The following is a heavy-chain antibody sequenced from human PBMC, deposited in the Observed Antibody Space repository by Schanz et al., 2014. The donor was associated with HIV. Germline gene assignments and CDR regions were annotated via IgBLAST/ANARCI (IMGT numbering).Heavy chain of an antibody. J-gene: IGHJ4*02. V-gene: IGHV3-7*01. CDR2: MNQDGSRK. CDR1: GFTFSSYW. CDR3: ARVFGRTYGLPDY. Sequence: EVQLLESGGGLVQPGGSLRLSCAASGFTFSSYWMTWVRQAPGKGLEMVANMNQDGSRKYYVDSVKGRFTISRDNAANSLFLQMNSLRAEDTAVYYCARVFGRTYGLPDYWGQGTLVTVSS. D-gene: IGHD3-10*01.